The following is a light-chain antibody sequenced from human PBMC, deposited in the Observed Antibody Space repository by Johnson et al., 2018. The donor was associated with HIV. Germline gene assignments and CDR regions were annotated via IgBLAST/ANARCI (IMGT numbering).Light chain of an antibody. V-gene: IGLV1-51*02. CDR1: SSNIGNNY. Sequence: QSILTQPPSVSAAPGQKVTISCSGSSSNIGNNYVSWYQQLPGTAPKLLIYENNKRPSGIPDRFSGSKSGTSATLGITGLQTGDEADYYCGTWDSSLSASYVSGIGTKVTVL. J-gene: IGLJ1*01. CDR3: GTWDSSLSASYV. CDR2: ENN.